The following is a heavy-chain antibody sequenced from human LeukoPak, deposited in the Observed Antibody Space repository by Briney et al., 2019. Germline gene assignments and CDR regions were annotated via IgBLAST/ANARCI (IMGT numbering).Heavy chain of an antibody. D-gene: IGHD4-17*01. Sequence: GGSLRLACAVSGLTLSSYWMSWVRHAPGKGLEWVANIKQDGSEKYYVDCVKGRFTIARNNAKNSLYLQMNTLRAEDTAVYYCAGLATVTTFYYFDYWGQGTLVTVSS. CDR3: AGLATVTTFYYFDY. CDR1: GLTLSSYW. V-gene: IGHV3-7*01. J-gene: IGHJ4*02. CDR2: IKQDGSEK.